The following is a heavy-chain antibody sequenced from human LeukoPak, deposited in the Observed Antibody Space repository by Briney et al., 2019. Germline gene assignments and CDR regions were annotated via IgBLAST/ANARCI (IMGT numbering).Heavy chain of an antibody. Sequence: GRSLRLSCAASGFTFSNYGMHWVRQAPGKGLEGVAVISYDESDKYYADSVKGRFTISRDNSKNTLYLQMNSLGPGDTAVYYCAKGVVAATNAAYYGMEVWGQGTTVTVSS. CDR3: AKGVVAATNAAYYGMEV. CDR1: GFTFSNYG. J-gene: IGHJ6*02. V-gene: IGHV3-30*18. CDR2: ISYDESDK. D-gene: IGHD2-15*01.